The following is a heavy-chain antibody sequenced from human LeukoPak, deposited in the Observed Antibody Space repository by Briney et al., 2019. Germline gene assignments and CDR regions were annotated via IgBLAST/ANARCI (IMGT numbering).Heavy chain of an antibody. CDR1: GFTISGYD. D-gene: IGHD6-13*01. V-gene: IGHV3-23*01. CDR2: ISGSGGST. Sequence: GGSLRLSCAASGFTISGYDMSWVRQAPGKGLEWVSAISGSGGSTYYADSVKGRFTISRGNSKNTLYLQMNSLRAEDTAVYYCAKDAWSSSAGGNFDYWGQGTLVTVSS. J-gene: IGHJ4*02. CDR3: AKDAWSSSAGGNFDY.